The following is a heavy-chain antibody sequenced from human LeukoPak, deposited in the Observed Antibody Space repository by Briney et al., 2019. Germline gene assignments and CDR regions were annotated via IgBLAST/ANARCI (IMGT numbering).Heavy chain of an antibody. V-gene: IGHV3-33*06. CDR3: VKDPKGAGAAAPSSFPY. D-gene: IGHD1-26*01. J-gene: IGHJ4*02. CDR1: GVSLIKKA. CDR2: IWFDGRQT. Sequence: PGGSLRLSSAPSGVSLIKKAIPGVRQAPGKGLDWVAVIWFDGRQTFYADSVKGRFTISRDNSKNTLSWLMTPLRAEDTALYYCVKDPKGAGAAAPSSFPYWGEGPLVTVSS.